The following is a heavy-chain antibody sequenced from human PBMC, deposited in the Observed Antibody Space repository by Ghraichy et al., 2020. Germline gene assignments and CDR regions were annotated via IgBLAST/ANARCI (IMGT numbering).Heavy chain of an antibody. CDR3: ARGAAAVAAKYWFDP. Sequence: GGSLRLSCAASGFTFSSYSMNWVRQAPGKGLEWVSSISSSSSYIYYADSVKGRFTISRDNAKNSLYLQMNSLRAEDTAVYYCARGAAAVAAKYWFDPWGHGTLVTVSS. D-gene: IGHD6-13*01. CDR2: ISSSSSYI. V-gene: IGHV3-21*01. J-gene: IGHJ5*02. CDR1: GFTFSSYS.